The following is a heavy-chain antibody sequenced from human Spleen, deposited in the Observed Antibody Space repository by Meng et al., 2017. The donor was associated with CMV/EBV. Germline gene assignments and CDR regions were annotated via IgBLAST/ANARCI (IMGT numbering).Heavy chain of an antibody. J-gene: IGHJ4*02. V-gene: IGHV1-2*02. D-gene: IGHD3-22*01. CDR1: GYNFTNYY. CDR2: INPHSDGT. CDR3: ARAAYYFDNSGYPRFSAFDY. Sequence: ASVKVSCKASGYNFTNYYIYWVRQAPGQGLEWMGWINPHSDGTEYAQKFQGRVTMTRDTSITTAYMELSRVRSDDTALYYCARAAYYFDNSGYPRFSAFDYWGQGTLVTVSS.